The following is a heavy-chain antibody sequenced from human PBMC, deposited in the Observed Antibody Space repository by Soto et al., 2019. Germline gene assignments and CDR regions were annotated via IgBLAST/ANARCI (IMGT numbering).Heavy chain of an antibody. V-gene: IGHV3-23*01. Sequence: GGSLRLSCAASGFTFSSYAMSWVRQAPGKGLEWVSAISGSGGSTYHADSVKGRFTISRDNSKNTLYLQMNSLRAEDTAVYYCAKSYYYDSSGYLGYWGQGTLVTVS. CDR1: GFTFSSYA. CDR2: ISGSGGST. D-gene: IGHD3-22*01. CDR3: AKSYYYDSSGYLGY. J-gene: IGHJ4*02.